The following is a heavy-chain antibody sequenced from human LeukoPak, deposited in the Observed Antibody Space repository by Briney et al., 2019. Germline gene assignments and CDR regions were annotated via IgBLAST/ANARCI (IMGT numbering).Heavy chain of an antibody. D-gene: IGHD3-10*01. V-gene: IGHV4-39*07. CDR3: ATSDGYGLVGI. J-gene: IGHJ3*02. Sequence: SETLSLTCSVSGVSISSGSNYWGWIRQPPGKTLEWIGSIYSSGSTHYNPSLKSRVIILIDTAKNHFSLNLSSVTAADTAVYYCATSDGYGLVGIWGQGTMVTVSS. CDR1: GVSISSGSNY. CDR2: IYSSGST.